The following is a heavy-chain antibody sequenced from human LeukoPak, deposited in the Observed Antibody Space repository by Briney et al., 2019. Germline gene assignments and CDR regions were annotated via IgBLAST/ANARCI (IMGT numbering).Heavy chain of an antibody. CDR3: ARDRGYDSSGYPPYFDY. CDR2: IYYSGST. V-gene: IGHV4-59*01. CDR1: GGSISSYY. J-gene: IGHJ4*02. Sequence: PSETLFLTCTVSGGSISSYYWSWIRQPPGKGLEWIGYIYYSGSTNYNPSLKSRVTISVDTSKNQFSLKLSSVTAADTAVYYCARDRGYDSSGYPPYFDYWGQGTLVTVSS. D-gene: IGHD3-22*01.